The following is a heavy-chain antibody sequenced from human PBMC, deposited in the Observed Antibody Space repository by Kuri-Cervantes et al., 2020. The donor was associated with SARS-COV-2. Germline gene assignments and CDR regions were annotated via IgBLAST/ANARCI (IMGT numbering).Heavy chain of an antibody. CDR3: TTEALDDNSANYFDY. J-gene: IGHJ4*02. CDR1: GGSISSGSYY. CDR2: IYTRGST. Sequence: LRLSCTVSGGSISSGSYYWSWIRQPAGKGLEWNGRIYTRGSTNYNPSLKSRVTISVDTSKHQFSLKLSSVTAADTAVYYCTTEALDDNSANYFDYWGQGTLVTVSS. V-gene: IGHV4-61*02. D-gene: IGHD3-22*01.